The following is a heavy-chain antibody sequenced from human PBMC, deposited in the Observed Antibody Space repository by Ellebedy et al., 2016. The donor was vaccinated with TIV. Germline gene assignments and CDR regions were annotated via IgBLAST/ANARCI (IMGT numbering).Heavy chain of an antibody. CDR2: MKPDGSEI. J-gene: IGHJ4*02. V-gene: IGHV3-7*03. CDR1: GFIFSDNW. CDR3: ARDTYRGHDY. Sequence: GESLKISCTVSGFIFSDNWISWVRRAPGKGLEWVANMKPDGSEIYYVDSVKGRFTISRDNAKSALYLQMNNLSAEDTAVYYCARDTYRGHDYWGQGTLVTVSS. D-gene: IGHD5-12*01.